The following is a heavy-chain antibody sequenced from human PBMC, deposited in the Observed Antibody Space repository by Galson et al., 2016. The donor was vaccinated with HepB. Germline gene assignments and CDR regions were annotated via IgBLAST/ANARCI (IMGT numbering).Heavy chain of an antibody. D-gene: IGHD4-17*01. J-gene: IGHJ4*02. V-gene: IGHV3-30*03. CDR2: ISYDGRNK. CDR1: GFSISIYS. Sequence: SLRLSCAASGFSISIYSMNWVRQAPGKGLEWVAVISYDGRNKKYADSVKGRFTISRDNSKNTVYLQMNNLRAEDTAVYFCSRVRLAGDYGWYYLEYWGQGTLVTVSS. CDR3: SRVRLAGDYGWYYLEY.